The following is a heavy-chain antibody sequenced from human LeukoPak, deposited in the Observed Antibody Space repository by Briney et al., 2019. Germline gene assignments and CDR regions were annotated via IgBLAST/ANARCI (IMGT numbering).Heavy chain of an antibody. CDR1: GFSFSSYN. J-gene: IGHJ4*02. CDR2: ISSGSSAI. V-gene: IGHV3-21*04. D-gene: IGHD3-10*01. Sequence: PGGSLRLSCAASGFSFSSYNMNWVRQAPGKGLEWVSIISSGSSAIFSADALKGRFTISRDDAKNLLYLDMNSLRAEDTAVYYCTGNYYGSGSYADFDYWGQGTLVTVSS. CDR3: TGNYYGSGSYADFDY.